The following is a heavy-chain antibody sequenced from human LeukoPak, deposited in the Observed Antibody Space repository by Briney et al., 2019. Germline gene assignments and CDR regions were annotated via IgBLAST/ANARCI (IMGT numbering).Heavy chain of an antibody. J-gene: IGHJ4*02. Sequence: GGSLRLSCAAPGFTFSTYFMSWVRQAPGAGLEWVSSISGSGGSTYYADSVKGRFTISRDSSKNTVYLEMNSLRAEDTAVYYCAKPYYYDNTGYVFDCWGQGTLVTVSS. D-gene: IGHD3-22*01. CDR2: ISGSGGST. CDR1: GFTFSTYF. CDR3: AKPYYYDNTGYVFDC. V-gene: IGHV3-23*01.